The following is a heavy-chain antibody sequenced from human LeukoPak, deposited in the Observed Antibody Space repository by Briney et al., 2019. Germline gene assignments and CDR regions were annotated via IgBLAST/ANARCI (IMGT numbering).Heavy chain of an antibody. D-gene: IGHD3-9*01. J-gene: IGHJ3*02. Sequence: GGSLRLSCAASGFTFSTYWMHWVRQAPGKGLVWVSRINRDGSSTSYADSVKGRFTISRDNAKNTLYLQMNSLRAEDTAVYYCARDRETYYDILTGYYTLGDAFDIWGQGTMATVSS. CDR3: ARDRETYYDILTGYYTLGDAFDI. CDR1: GFTFSTYW. V-gene: IGHV3-74*01. CDR2: INRDGSST.